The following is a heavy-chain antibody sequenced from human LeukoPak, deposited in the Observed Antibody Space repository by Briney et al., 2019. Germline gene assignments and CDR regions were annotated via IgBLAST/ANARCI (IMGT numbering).Heavy chain of an antibody. J-gene: IGHJ3*02. CDR1: GFTFSSYW. D-gene: IGHD5-18*01. Sequence: GGSLRLSCPASGFTFSSYWMSWVRQAPGKGLEWVANIKQDGSEKYYVDSVKGRFTISRDNAKNSLYLQMNSLRAEDTAVYYCARDHSYGDAFDIWGQGTMVTVSS. V-gene: IGHV3-7*01. CDR3: ARDHSYGDAFDI. CDR2: IKQDGSEK.